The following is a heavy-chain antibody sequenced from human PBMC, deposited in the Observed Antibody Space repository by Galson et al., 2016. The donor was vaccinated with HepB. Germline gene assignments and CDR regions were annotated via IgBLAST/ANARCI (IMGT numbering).Heavy chain of an antibody. CDR1: GGSISTTTRY. Sequence: SETLSLTCSVSGGSISTTTRYWGWIRQPPGKGLEWIGSIYYSGRTYSNPSLKSRIPMSIDTSNNQFSLRLSSVTAADTAIYYCARRPGDFSPDADWGQGTVVIVSS. CDR3: ARRPGDFSPDAD. CDR2: IYYSGRT. V-gene: IGHV4-39*01. J-gene: IGHJ4*02.